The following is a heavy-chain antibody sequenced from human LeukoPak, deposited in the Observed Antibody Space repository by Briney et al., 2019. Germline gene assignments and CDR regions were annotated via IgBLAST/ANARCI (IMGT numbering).Heavy chain of an antibody. J-gene: IGHJ4*02. D-gene: IGHD1-26*01. Sequence: GGSLRLSCAASGFTFSDYYMSWLRQTPGKGLEWLSYISYSGNTIYYADSVKGRFTISRDNAKNSLYLQMNSLRAEDTAVYYCARDHGRVGATGYWGQGTLVTVSS. CDR3: ARDHGRVGATGY. CDR2: ISYSGNTI. V-gene: IGHV3-11*04. CDR1: GFTFSDYY.